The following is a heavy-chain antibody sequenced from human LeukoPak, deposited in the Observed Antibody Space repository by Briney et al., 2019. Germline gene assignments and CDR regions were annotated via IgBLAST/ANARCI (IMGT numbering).Heavy chain of an antibody. CDR1: AFTFSDYY. CDR2: ISTTSSYT. CDR3: ARDWYCSSSICYTDRNWFDP. V-gene: IGHV3-11*05. J-gene: IGHJ5*02. D-gene: IGHD2-2*02. Sequence: GGSLRLPCAASAFTFSDYYMSWIRQAPGKGLEWVSYISTTSSYTDYADSVKGRFTIPRDNAKNLLYLQMNSLRPDDTAVYYCARDWYCSSSICYTDRNWFDPWGQGTLVTVSS.